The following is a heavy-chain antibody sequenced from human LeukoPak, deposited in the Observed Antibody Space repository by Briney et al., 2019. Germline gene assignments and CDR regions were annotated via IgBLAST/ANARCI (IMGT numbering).Heavy chain of an antibody. CDR1: GNTFTSDG. D-gene: IGHD6-13*01. Sequence: GASVKVSCKTSGNTFTSDGITWVRQPPGQGLEWMGWISTYNGNTYYAQKFQGRATMTTDTSTRTGYMELRNLKSDDTAVYYCAREAAAAGVFWFDPWGQGTLVTVSS. CDR3: AREAAAAGVFWFDP. CDR2: ISTYNGNT. V-gene: IGHV1-18*01. J-gene: IGHJ5*02.